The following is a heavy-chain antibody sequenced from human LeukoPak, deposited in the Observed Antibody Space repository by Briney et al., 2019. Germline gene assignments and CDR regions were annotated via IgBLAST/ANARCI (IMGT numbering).Heavy chain of an antibody. J-gene: IGHJ4*02. CDR1: GFTFSSYA. Sequence: PGRSLRLSCAASGFTFSSYAMHWVRQAPGKGLEWVAVISYDGSNKYYADSVKGRFTISRDNSKNTLYLQMNSLRAEGTAVYYCARDRSRSVATIPTADYWGQGTLVTVSS. CDR2: ISYDGSNK. V-gene: IGHV3-30*04. D-gene: IGHD5-12*01. CDR3: ARDRSRSVATIPTADY.